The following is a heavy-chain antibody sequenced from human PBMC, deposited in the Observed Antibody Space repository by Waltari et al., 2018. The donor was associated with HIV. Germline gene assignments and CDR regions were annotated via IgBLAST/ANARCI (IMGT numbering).Heavy chain of an antibody. CDR2: IYPGDSDT. D-gene: IGHD3-22*01. J-gene: IGHJ3*02. CDR3: ARHRWGDSSGFQGLDAFDI. CDR1: GYSFTSYW. Sequence: EVQLVQSGAWVKKPGESLKLSCKGSGYSFTSYWIGWVRQLSGKRREWMGIIYPGDSDTRYSPSFQGQVTISADKSISTAYLQWSSLKASDTAMYYCARHRWGDSSGFQGLDAFDIWGQGTMVTVSS. V-gene: IGHV5-51*01.